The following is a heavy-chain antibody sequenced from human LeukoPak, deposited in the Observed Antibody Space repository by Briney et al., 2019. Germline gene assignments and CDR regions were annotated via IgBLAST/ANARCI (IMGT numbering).Heavy chain of an antibody. J-gene: IGHJ4*02. CDR1: GFTFSSYA. D-gene: IGHD2-2*02. CDR3: ARDILRYCSSTSCYTPHY. CDR2: ISYDGSNK. Sequence: GGSLRLSCTASGFTFSSYAMHWVRQAPGKGLEWVAVISYDGSNKYYADSVKGRFTISRDNSKNTLYLQMNSLRAEDTAVYYCARDILRYCSSTSCYTPHYWGQGTLVTVSS. V-gene: IGHV3-30-3*01.